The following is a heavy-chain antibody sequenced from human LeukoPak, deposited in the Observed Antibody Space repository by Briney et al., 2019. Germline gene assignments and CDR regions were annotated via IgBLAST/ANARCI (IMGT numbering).Heavy chain of an antibody. CDR1: GFTFSSYA. J-gene: IGHJ4*02. Sequence: SGGSLRLSCAASGFTFSSYAMSWVRQAPGKGLEWVSAISGSGGSTYYADSVKGRFTISRDNSKNTLYLQMNSLRAEDTAVYYCAKARRILTGYPDYWGQGTLVTVSS. V-gene: IGHV3-23*01. D-gene: IGHD3-9*01. CDR3: AKARRILTGYPDY. CDR2: ISGSGGST.